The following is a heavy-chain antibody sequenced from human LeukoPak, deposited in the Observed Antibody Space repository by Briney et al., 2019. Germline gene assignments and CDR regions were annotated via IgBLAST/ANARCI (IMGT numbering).Heavy chain of an antibody. CDR2: IYYSGST. CDR1: GGSISSYY. CDR3: ARHWGGYSGWIFGY. V-gene: IGHV4-59*08. Sequence: SETLSLTCTVSGGSISSYYWSWIRQPPGKGLEWIGYIYYSGSTNYNPSLKSRVTISVDTSKNQLSLKLTSVTAADTAVYYCARHWGGYSGWIFGYWGQGSLVTVSS. D-gene: IGHD5-12*01. J-gene: IGHJ4*02.